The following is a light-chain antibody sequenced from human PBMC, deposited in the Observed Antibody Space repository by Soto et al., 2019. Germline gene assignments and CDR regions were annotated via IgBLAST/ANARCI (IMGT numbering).Light chain of an antibody. Sequence: IVMMQSPDSLAVSLGETATINCKSSQTVLHTSINHNYVAWYQHKPGQPPKVLLYWASTRASGVPDRFTGSGSGTDFTLTITSLQAEDVAVYYCQQYSDLPLTFGGGTKVEIK. V-gene: IGKV4-1*01. CDR1: QTVLHTSINHNY. J-gene: IGKJ4*01. CDR3: QQYSDLPLT. CDR2: WAS.